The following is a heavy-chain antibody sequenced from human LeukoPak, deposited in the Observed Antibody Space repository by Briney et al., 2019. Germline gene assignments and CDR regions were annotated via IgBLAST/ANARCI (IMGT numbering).Heavy chain of an antibody. CDR3: ARVPPIVVVPASTSNTGGDAFDI. CDR1: GYTFTGYY. Sequence: ASVKVSCKASGYTFTGYYMHWVRQAPGQGLEWMGWINPNSGGTNYAQKFQGRVTMTRDTSISTAYMELSRLRSDDTAVYYCARVPPIVVVPASTSNTGGDAFDIWGQGTMVTVSS. V-gene: IGHV1-2*02. D-gene: IGHD2-2*01. J-gene: IGHJ3*02. CDR2: INPNSGGT.